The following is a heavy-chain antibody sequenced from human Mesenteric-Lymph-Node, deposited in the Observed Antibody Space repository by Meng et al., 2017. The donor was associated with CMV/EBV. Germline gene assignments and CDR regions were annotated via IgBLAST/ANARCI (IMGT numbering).Heavy chain of an antibody. CDR3: VRDRYCSRTSCYPDTFDI. CDR1: DHY. Sequence: DHYMDWVRQATGQGLEWVRRTRNKPNSYTTEYAASVKDRFTISRDDSQNSLYLQMNSLKIEDTAVYYCVRDRYCSRTSCYPDTFDIWGQGTMVTVSS. V-gene: IGHV3-72*01. J-gene: IGHJ3*02. CDR2: TRNKPNSYTT. D-gene: IGHD2-2*01.